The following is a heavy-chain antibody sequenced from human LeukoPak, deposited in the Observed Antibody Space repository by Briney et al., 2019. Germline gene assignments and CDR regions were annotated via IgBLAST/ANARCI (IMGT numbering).Heavy chain of an antibody. J-gene: IGHJ5*02. D-gene: IGHD3-9*01. Sequence: SETLSLTCTVSGGSISSYYWSWVRQPPGKGLVWIGYIYYSGSTNYNPSLKSRVDISVDTFKEQFSLKRSSVTATDPDVYYCARVDDRETNWFDRWSQGTLVTVSS. CDR2: IYYSGST. V-gene: IGHV4-59*01. CDR3: ARVDDRETNWFDR. CDR1: GGSISSYY.